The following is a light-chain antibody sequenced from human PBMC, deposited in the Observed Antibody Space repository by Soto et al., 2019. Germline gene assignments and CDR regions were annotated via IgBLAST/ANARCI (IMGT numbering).Light chain of an antibody. CDR1: QSISSN. J-gene: IGKJ4*01. CDR2: RTS. CDR3: QPYNNWPRAT. V-gene: IGKV3-15*01. Sequence: EIVMTQSPATLSVSPGERATLSCRASQSISSNLAWYQQKPGQAPRRLMFRTSNSATGLPARFRGSGSGTEFNLTISSLQSEDFGVFYCQPYNNWPRATFGGGTKVEIK.